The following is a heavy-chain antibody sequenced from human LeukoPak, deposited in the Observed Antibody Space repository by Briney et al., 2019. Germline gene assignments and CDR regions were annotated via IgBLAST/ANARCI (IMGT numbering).Heavy chain of an antibody. CDR3: ARYSGTGYGMYYFDY. Sequence: SETLSLTCAVYGGSFSGYYWSWIRQPAGKGLEWIGRMDFSGSTNYNPSLRSRVTLSLDTSKNQFSLKLSSVTAADTAVYYCARYSGTGYGMYYFDYWGQGTLVTVSS. V-gene: IGHV4-59*10. J-gene: IGHJ4*02. CDR1: GGSFSGYY. CDR2: MDFSGST. D-gene: IGHD1-1*01.